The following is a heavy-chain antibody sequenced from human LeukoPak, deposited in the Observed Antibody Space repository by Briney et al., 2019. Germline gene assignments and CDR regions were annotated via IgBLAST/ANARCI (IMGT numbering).Heavy chain of an antibody. CDR3: ARSYCSGGSCYWGSSSYYCMDV. Sequence: AASVKVSCKASGGTFSSYAISWVRQAPGQGLEWMGRIIPIFGIANYAQKFQGRVTITADKSTSTAYMELSSLRSEDTAVYYCARSYCSGGSCYWGSSSYYCMDVWGQGTTVTVSS. CDR2: IIPIFGIA. CDR1: GGTFSSYA. V-gene: IGHV1-69*04. D-gene: IGHD2-15*01. J-gene: IGHJ6*02.